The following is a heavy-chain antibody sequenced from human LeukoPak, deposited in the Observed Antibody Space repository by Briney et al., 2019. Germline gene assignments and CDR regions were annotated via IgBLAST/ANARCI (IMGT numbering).Heavy chain of an antibody. CDR3: TRTSTAFDY. Sequence: GGSLRLSCSASGFTFSSYAMHWVRQAPGKGLEWVGFIRSKAYGGTTEYAASVKGRFTISRDDSKSIAYLQMNSLKTEDTAVYYCTRTSTAFDYWGQGTLVTVSS. J-gene: IGHJ4*02. CDR1: GFTFSSYA. V-gene: IGHV3-49*04. CDR2: IRSKAYGGTT.